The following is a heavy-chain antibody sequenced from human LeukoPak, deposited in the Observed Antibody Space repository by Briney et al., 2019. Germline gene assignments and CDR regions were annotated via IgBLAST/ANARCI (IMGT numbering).Heavy chain of an antibody. Sequence: GGSLRLSCAASGFTVSSNYMSWVRQAPGEGLEWVSIFYPGGTTYYADFVKGRFTISRDNSKNILYLHMNSLRVEDTAVYYCARLKERRSVPAPGYFDYWGQGTLVTVSS. CDR3: ARLKERRSVPAPGYFDY. V-gene: IGHV3-66*04. CDR1: GFTVSSNY. J-gene: IGHJ4*02. CDR2: FYPGGTT. D-gene: IGHD2-8*02.